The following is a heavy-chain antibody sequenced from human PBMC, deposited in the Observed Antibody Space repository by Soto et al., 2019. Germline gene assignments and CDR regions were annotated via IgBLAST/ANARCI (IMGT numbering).Heavy chain of an antibody. V-gene: IGHV3-21*02. D-gene: IGHD3-10*01. Sequence: EVQLVESGGGLVKPGGSLRLSCAASGFTFSTYSMNWVRQAPGKGLEWVSSISSSSSSIYYADSVKGRFTISRDNAKNSLYLQMNSLRAEDTAVYYCARGRGTMVRESIDCWGQGTLVTVSS. CDR1: GFTFSTYS. CDR3: ARGRGTMVRESIDC. J-gene: IGHJ4*02. CDR2: ISSSSSSI.